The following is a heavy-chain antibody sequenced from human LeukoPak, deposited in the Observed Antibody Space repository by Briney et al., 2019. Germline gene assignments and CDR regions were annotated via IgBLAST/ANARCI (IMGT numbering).Heavy chain of an antibody. V-gene: IGHV3-7*01. J-gene: IGHJ4*02. D-gene: IGHD3-22*01. Sequence: PGGSLRLSCAASGFILSSYWMTWVRQSPGKGLEWVTNIKEDGSEKYYVDSVKGRFTISRDNAKNSLYLQMNSLRAEDTAVYYCARDLIYYDSSGYYQGQDYWGQGTLVTVSS. CDR3: ARDLIYYDSSGYYQGQDY. CDR2: IKEDGSEK. CDR1: GFILSSYW.